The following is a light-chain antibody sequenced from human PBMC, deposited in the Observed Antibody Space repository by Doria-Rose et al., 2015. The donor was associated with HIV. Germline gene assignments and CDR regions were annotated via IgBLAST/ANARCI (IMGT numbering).Light chain of an antibody. V-gene: IGKV1-39*01. J-gene: IGKJ1*01. CDR3: QQTYSSPPWT. CDR2: AAS. Sequence: LSASIGDRVTITCRAIQTFRTYLNWLQQEPGKAPKLLIYAASRLQSGVPSRFSGSGSGTDFTLTISGLQPGDFATYYCQQTYSSPPWTFGQGTKVEMK. CDR1: QTFRTY.